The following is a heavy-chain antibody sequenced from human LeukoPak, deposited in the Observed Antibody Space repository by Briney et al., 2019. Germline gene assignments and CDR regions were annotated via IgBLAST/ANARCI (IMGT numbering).Heavy chain of an antibody. V-gene: IGHV3-23*01. CDR1: GFTFSSYG. J-gene: IGHJ4*02. Sequence: GGSLRLSCAASGFTFSSYGMSWVRQAPGKGLEWVSAISGSGGSTYYADSVKGRFTISRDNSKNTLYLQMNSLRAEDTAVYYCAKDPSGGVGATWTDYWGQGTLVTVSS. CDR2: ISGSGGST. D-gene: IGHD1-26*01. CDR3: AKDPSGGVGATWTDY.